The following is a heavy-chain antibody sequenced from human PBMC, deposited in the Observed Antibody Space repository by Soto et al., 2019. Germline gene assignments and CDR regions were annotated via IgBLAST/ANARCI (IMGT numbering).Heavy chain of an antibody. Sequence: SETLFLTCTVSGGSINNYYWSWIRQPPGKGLEWIGYIYYSGVTNYNPSLKSRVTISVDTSNNQFSLNLSSVTAADTAIYYCARRRASSQDWFDPWGQGTLVTVSS. V-gene: IGHV4-59*08. CDR3: ARRRASSQDWFDP. J-gene: IGHJ5*02. CDR1: GGSINNYY. CDR2: IYYSGVT.